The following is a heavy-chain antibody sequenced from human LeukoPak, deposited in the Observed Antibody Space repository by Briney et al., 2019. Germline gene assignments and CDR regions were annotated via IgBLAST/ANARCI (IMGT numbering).Heavy chain of an antibody. Sequence: ASETLSLTCTVSGGSISSYYWSWIRQPPGKGLEWIGYIYYSGSTNYNPSLKSRVTISVDTSKNQFSLKLSSVTAADTAVYYCAGYSSSWPFDYWGQGTLATVSS. V-gene: IGHV4-59*01. CDR3: AGYSSSWPFDY. CDR2: IYYSGST. D-gene: IGHD6-13*01. CDR1: GGSISSYY. J-gene: IGHJ4*02.